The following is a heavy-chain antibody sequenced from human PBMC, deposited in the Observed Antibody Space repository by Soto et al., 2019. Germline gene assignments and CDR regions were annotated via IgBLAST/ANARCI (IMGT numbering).Heavy chain of an antibody. CDR1: GFTFSSYG. CDR3: AKDRVTPHYYYYYGMDV. V-gene: IGHV3-30*18. CDR2: ISYDGSNK. Sequence: GGSLRLSCAASGFTFSSYGMHWVRQAPGKGLEWVAVISYDGSNKYYADSVKGRFTISRDNSKNTLYLQMNSLRAEDTAVYYCAKDRVTPHYYYYYGMDVWGQGTTVTVSS. D-gene: IGHD4-4*01. J-gene: IGHJ6*02.